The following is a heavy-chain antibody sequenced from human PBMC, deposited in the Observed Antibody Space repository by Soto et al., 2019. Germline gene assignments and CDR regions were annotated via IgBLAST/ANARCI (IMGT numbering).Heavy chain of an antibody. Sequence: SGGSLRLSCAASGFTVSSTYMNWVRQAPGKGLEWVSVIYRGGDTHYAASVKGRFTLSRDNPKNTLYLQMNSVRAEDTAVYYCVRETESEPWIYYGMDVWGQGTTVTVSS. D-gene: IGHD1-26*01. V-gene: IGHV3-53*01. CDR2: IYRGGDT. J-gene: IGHJ6*02. CDR3: VRETESEPWIYYGMDV. CDR1: GFTVSSTY.